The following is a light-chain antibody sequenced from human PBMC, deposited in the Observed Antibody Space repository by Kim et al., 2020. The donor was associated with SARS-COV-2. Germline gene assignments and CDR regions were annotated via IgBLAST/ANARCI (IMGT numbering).Light chain of an antibody. V-gene: IGKV3-20*01. CDR3: QKYGSAPAT. CDR2: VAS. CDR1: QTVTTNY. J-gene: IGKJ1*01. Sequence: EIVLTQSPGTLSLSPGERATLSCRASQTVTTNYLAWYQQKPGQAPRLLIYVASSRATGISDRFSGSGSGTDFTLTISRLEPEDFAVYYGQKYGSAPATFGEGTKVDIK.